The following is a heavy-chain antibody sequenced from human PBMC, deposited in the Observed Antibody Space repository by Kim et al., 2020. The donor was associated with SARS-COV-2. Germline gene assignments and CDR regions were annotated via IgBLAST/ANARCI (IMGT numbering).Heavy chain of an antibody. CDR3: ASSLDSAWGGSYYMDV. CDR2: IYSGGIT. Sequence: GGSLRLSCAASGFTVSSNYLSWVRQAPGKGLEWVSVIYSGGITYYADSVRGRFTISRDNSKNTLYLQMNSLRAEDTAVYYCASSLDSAWGGSYYMDVWG. V-gene: IGHV3-53*01. D-gene: IGHD3-16*01. J-gene: IGHJ6*03. CDR1: GFTVSSNY.